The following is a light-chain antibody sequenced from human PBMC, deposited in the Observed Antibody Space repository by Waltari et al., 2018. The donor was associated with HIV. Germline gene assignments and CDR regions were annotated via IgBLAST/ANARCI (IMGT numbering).Light chain of an antibody. J-gene: IGKJ2*01. V-gene: IGKV3-15*01. CDR3: QQYNNWPPYT. CDR1: QSVSSN. CDR2: SAS. Sequence: EIVMTQSPATLSVSPGERATLSCRASQSVSSNLAWYQQKPGQAHRLLLYSASGRATGIPARFSGSGSGTEFTLTISSLQSEDFAVYYCQQYNNWPPYTFGQGTKLEI.